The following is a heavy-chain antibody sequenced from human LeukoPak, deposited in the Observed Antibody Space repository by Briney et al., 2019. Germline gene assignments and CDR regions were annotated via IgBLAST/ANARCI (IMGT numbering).Heavy chain of an antibody. CDR1: GGSISSYY. CDR3: ARDLRYYDFWSGSYSDAFDV. J-gene: IGHJ3*01. CDR2: IYTSGST. V-gene: IGHV4-4*07. Sequence: SETLSLTCTVSGGSISSYYWSWIRQPAGKGLEWIGRIYTSGSTNYNPSLKSRVTMSVDTSKNQFSLKLSSVTAADTAVYYCARDLRYYDFWSGSYSDAFDVWGQGTMVTVSS. D-gene: IGHD3-3*01.